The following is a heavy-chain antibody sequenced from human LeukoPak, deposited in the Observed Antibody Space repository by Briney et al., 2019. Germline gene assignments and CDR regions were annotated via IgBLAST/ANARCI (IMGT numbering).Heavy chain of an antibody. D-gene: IGHD3-9*01. CDR2: ISSMGSTI. J-gene: IGHJ4*02. CDR3: AKEYNYDILTGYYTAFDY. V-gene: IGHV3-48*03. CDR1: GFTFSSYE. Sequence: PGGSLRLSCAASGFTFSSYEMSWVRQAPGKGLEWVSYISSMGSTIYYADSVKGGFTIYRDNSKNTLYLQMNSLRAEDTAVYYCAKEYNYDILTGYYTAFDYWGQGTLVTVSS.